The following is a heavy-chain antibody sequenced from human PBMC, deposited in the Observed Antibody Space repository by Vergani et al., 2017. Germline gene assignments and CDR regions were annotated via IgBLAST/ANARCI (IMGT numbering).Heavy chain of an antibody. CDR1: GYTFSNYY. CDR2: INPSGGHT. V-gene: IGHV1-46*03. CDR3: ARVDYGILTGYRY. J-gene: IGHJ4*02. Sequence: QVQVVQSGAEVTKSGASVKVSCKTSGYTFSNYYMHWVRQAPGQGLEWMGIINPSGGHTNYAQKFQGRVTMTRDTSTSTVYMEMSSLRSEDTAIYYCARVDYGILTGYRYWGQGTLVTVSA. D-gene: IGHD3-9*01.